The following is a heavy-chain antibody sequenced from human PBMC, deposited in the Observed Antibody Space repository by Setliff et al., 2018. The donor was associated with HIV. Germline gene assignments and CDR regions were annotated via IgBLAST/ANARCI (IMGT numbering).Heavy chain of an antibody. CDR3: VKDILGWSFDY. Sequence: GGSLRLSCAASGFTFSGNAMGWVRQAPGKGLEWVSGSGSDGNTLYTDSVKGRFTISRDNSKNTLYLQMNSLRVEDTAIYYCVKDILGWSFDYWGQGTLVTSPQ. V-gene: IGHV3-23*01. D-gene: IGHD2-15*01. CDR2: SGSDGNT. CDR1: GFTFSGNA. J-gene: IGHJ4*02.